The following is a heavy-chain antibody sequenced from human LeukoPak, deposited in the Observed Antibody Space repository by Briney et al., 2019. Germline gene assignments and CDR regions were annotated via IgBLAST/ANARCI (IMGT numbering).Heavy chain of an antibody. J-gene: IGHJ4*02. V-gene: IGHV4-59*08. CDR1: LGSTSSYY. D-gene: IGHD3-16*01. CDR2: IYYSGSA. Sequence: PSETLSLTCTVSLGSTSSYYWSWIRQPPGKGLEWIGYIYYSGSANYNPSLQSRVTISVGTSKNQFSLKLRSGTAADTAVYYCARRPTSGGLDYWGQGTLVTVSS. CDR3: ARRPTSGGLDY.